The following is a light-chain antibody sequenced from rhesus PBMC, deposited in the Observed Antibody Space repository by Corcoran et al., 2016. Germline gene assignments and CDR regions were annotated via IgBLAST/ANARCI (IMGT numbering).Light chain of an antibody. CDR2: DSS. V-gene: IGKV1-33*01. Sequence: DIQMTQSPSSLSASVGDTVTITCQASQGIRKLLAWYPQKPGKAPKLLIFDSSTLQSGVPSRFGGSGSGTEFTLTISSLQPEDFAIYYCQQYKNYPLTFGGGTKVELK. CDR1: QGIRKL. CDR3: QQYKNYPLT. J-gene: IGKJ4*01.